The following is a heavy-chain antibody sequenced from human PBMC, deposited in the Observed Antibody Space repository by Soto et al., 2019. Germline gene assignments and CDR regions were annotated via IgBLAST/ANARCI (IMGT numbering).Heavy chain of an antibody. D-gene: IGHD2-21*01. V-gene: IGHV3-23*01. Sequence: GGSLRLSCAASGFTFSSYAMSWVRQAPGKGLEWVSAISGSGGSTYYADSVKGRFTISRDNSKNTLYLQMNSLRAEDTAVYYCAKGPLVVIATYPYYFDYWGQGTLVTVSS. J-gene: IGHJ4*02. CDR1: GFTFSSYA. CDR2: ISGSGGST. CDR3: AKGPLVVIATYPYYFDY.